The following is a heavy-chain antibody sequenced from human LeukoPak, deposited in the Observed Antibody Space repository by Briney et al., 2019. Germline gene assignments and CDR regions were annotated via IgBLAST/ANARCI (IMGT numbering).Heavy chain of an antibody. Sequence: GGSLRLSCVASGFTVSSNRMSWVRQAPGKGLEWVSVISTGGTTYYANSVQGRFTISRDYSKNTLYLEMNNLRAEDTAVYYCARVSGYSGYDTLDYWGQGTLVTVS. D-gene: IGHD5-12*01. CDR2: ISTGGTT. CDR3: ARVSGYSGYDTLDY. V-gene: IGHV3-66*01. J-gene: IGHJ4*02. CDR1: GFTVSSNR.